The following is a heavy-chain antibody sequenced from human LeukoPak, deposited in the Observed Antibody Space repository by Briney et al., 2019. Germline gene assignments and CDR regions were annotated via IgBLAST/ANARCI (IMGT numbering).Heavy chain of an antibody. V-gene: IGHV1-2*02. CDR3: ARRYSDYEEGYFDY. Sequence: GASVKVSCKASGYTFTGYYMHWVRQAPGQGLEWMGWINPNSGGTNYAQKFQGRVTMTRDTSISTAYMELSRLRSDDTAVYYCARRYSDYEEGYFDYGSEGTLVTVPS. CDR1: GYTFTGYY. D-gene: IGHD5-12*01. CDR2: INPNSGGT. J-gene: IGHJ4*02.